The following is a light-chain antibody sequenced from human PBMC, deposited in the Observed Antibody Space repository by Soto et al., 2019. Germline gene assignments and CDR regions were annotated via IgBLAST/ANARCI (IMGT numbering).Light chain of an antibody. V-gene: IGKV3-20*01. CDR3: QQYDTSPPMYT. CDR2: ATS. CDR1: QSVSGSY. J-gene: IGKJ2*01. Sequence: DIVMTQSPATLSVSPGERATLSCRASQSVSGSYLAWYQQKPGQSPRLLIYATSTRAAGIPDRFSGSGSGTDFTLTISRLEPDDVAVYYCQQYDTSPPMYTFGQGTKVDIK.